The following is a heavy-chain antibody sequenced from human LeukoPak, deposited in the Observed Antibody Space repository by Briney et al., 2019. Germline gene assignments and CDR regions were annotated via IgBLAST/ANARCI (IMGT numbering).Heavy chain of an antibody. CDR2: ISSSSSYI. Sequence: GGSLRLSCAASGFTFSSYSMNWVRQAPGKGLEWVSSISSSSSYIYYADSVKGRFTISRDNAKNSLYLQMNSLRAEDTAVYYCASSGSYWPNYFDYWGQGTLVTVSS. J-gene: IGHJ4*02. CDR3: ASSGSYWPNYFDY. D-gene: IGHD1-26*01. V-gene: IGHV3-21*04. CDR1: GFTFSSYS.